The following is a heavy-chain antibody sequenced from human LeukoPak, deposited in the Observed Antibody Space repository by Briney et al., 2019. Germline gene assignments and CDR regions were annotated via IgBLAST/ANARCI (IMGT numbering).Heavy chain of an antibody. J-gene: IGHJ4*02. Sequence: GASVKVSCKVSGYTLTELSMHWVRQAPGKGLEWMGGFDPGDGETIYAQKFQGRVTMTEDTSTDTAYMELSSLRSEDTAVYYCATDHDILTGNDYWGQETLVTVSP. CDR2: FDPGDGET. CDR3: ATDHDILTGNDY. D-gene: IGHD3-9*01. CDR1: GYTLTELS. V-gene: IGHV1-24*01.